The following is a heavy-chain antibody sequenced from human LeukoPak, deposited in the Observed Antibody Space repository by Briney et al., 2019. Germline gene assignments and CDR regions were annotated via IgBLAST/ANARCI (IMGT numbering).Heavy chain of an antibody. CDR3: ARDTEYGDYVDF. CDR2: ISGQGSRI. V-gene: IGHV3-48*03. J-gene: IGHJ4*02. Sequence: GGSLRLSCAASGFTFVNYEMNWVRQAPGKGLEWVSYISGQGSRIYYADSVKGRFTISKDNAENSLYLQMNSLRAEDTAVYYCARDTEYGDYVDFWGQGTLVTVSS. D-gene: IGHD4-17*01. CDR1: GFTFVNYE.